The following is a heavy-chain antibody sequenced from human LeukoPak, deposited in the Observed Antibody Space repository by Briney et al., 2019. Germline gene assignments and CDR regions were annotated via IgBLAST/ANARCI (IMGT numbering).Heavy chain of an antibody. V-gene: IGHV4-4*07. J-gene: IGHJ4*02. CDR3: ARMFSGTYGGIDY. Sequence: SETLSLTCTVSGGSISTSYWNWIRQPAGKGLEWIGRIDTSGTTNYNPSLRSRVTMSVDTPKNQFSLKLTSVTAADTGVYYCARMFSGTYGGIDYWGQGTLVTVSS. CDR2: IDTSGTT. CDR1: GGSISTSY. D-gene: IGHD1-26*01.